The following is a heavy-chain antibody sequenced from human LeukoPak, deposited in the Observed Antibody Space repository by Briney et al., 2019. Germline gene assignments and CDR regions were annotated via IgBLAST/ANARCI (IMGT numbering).Heavy chain of an antibody. CDR1: GGSFSGYY. CDR2: INHSGST. CDR3: ARVGSITIFGVVNNWFDP. V-gene: IGHV4-34*01. D-gene: IGHD3-3*01. Sequence: SEALSLTCAVYGGSFSGYYWSCIRQPPGKGLEWIGEINHSGSTNYNPSLKSRVTISVDTSKNQFSLKLSSVTAADTAVYYCARVGSITIFGVVNNWFDPWGQGTLVTVSS. J-gene: IGHJ5*02.